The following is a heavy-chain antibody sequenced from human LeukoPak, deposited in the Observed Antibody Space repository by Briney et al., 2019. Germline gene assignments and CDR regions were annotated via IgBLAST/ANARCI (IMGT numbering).Heavy chain of an antibody. D-gene: IGHD6-13*01. J-gene: IGHJ4*02. V-gene: IGHV3-7*03. CDR2: IKQDGSEK. CDR1: GFTFSSYW. CDR3: AREKAAAGYYFDY. Sequence: GGSLRLSCAASGFTFSSYWMSWVRQALGKGLEWVANIKQDGSEKYYVDSVKGRFTISRDNAKNSLCLQMNSLRAEDTAVYYCAREKAAAGYYFDYWGQGTLVTVSS.